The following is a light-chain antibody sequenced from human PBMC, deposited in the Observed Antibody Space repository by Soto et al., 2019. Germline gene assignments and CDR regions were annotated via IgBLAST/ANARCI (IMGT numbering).Light chain of an antibody. V-gene: IGLV2-23*01. CDR3: CSYAGSVV. Sequence: QSVLTQPASVSGSPGQSITISCTGTSSDVGSYNLVSWYQQHPGKAPKLMIYEGSKRPSGVSNRFSGSKSGNTASLTISGLLAEDEADYYCCSYAGSVVFGGGTKLTVL. J-gene: IGLJ2*01. CDR1: SSDVGSYNL. CDR2: EGS.